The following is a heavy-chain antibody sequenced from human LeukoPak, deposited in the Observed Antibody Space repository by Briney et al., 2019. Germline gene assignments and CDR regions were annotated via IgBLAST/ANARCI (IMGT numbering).Heavy chain of an antibody. J-gene: IGHJ4*02. CDR1: GYTFTGYY. V-gene: IGHV1-2*02. CDR3: ARSLAGSYSFDY. D-gene: IGHD1-26*01. Sequence: GASVKVSCKASGYTFTGYYIHWVGQAPGQGLEWMGWINPNSGGTNYAQKFQGRVTMTSDTSISTAYMELSRLRSDDTAVYYCARSLAGSYSFDYWGQGTLVTISS. CDR2: INPNSGGT.